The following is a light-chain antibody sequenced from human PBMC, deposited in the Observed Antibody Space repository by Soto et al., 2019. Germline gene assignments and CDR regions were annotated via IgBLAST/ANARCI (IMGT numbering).Light chain of an antibody. CDR3: QQYEITPPP. J-gene: IGKJ2*01. V-gene: IGKV4-1*01. Sequence: DIVMTQSPDSLAVSLGERATINCKSSQSVLYSSNNKNYLAWYQQRPGQPPKLLIYLASTRESGVPDRFSGSGSVTDFTLNITSLQAEAVAVYYCQQYEITPPPFGHGTKLEIK. CDR2: LAS. CDR1: QSVLYSSNNKNY.